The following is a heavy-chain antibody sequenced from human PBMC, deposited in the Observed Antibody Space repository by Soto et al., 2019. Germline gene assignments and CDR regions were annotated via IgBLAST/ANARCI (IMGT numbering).Heavy chain of an antibody. CDR2: ISGSGGTT. V-gene: IGHV3-23*01. CDR1: GFTFSSYA. D-gene: IGHD6-25*01. Sequence: EVQLLESGGGLVQPGRSLRLSCAASGFTFSSYAMSWVRQAPGKGLEWVSAISGSGGTTYYAASVKGRFTISRDNSKNTLFLQMNSLRAEDTAVYYCAKFFVETGGSSGWPWTFNYWGQGTLVTVSS. J-gene: IGHJ4*02. CDR3: AKFFVETGGSSGWPWTFNY.